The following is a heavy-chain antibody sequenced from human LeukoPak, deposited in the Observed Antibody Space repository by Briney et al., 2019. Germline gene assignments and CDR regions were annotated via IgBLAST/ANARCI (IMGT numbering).Heavy chain of an antibody. CDR3: ARGGTYNDILSFDP. Sequence: PSETLSLTCTVSGGSIDSYYGSCIRQPPGKGLEWIGYIYYTGSTYYNPSLERRVTISLDTSRIQFSLTMTSVTAADTAVYYCARGGTYNDILSFDPWGQGTLVTVSS. J-gene: IGHJ5*02. CDR2: IYYTGST. D-gene: IGHD3-9*01. CDR1: GGSIDSYY. V-gene: IGHV4-59*01.